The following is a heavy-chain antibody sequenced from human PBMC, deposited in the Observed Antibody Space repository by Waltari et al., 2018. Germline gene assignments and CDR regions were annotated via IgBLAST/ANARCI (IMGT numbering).Heavy chain of an antibody. J-gene: IGHJ4*02. CDR1: GFTFSSYA. CDR2: SIGKCATT. Sequence: EVQLVESGGGLVQPGGSLRLSCAASGFTFSSYAMSWVRQVPGKWLEGVSSSIGKCATTSYADSVKGRFTISRDKSKNTRFLQMDSLRAEDTAGYYCAKALTLSSTWDMHWGQGTLVTVSS. D-gene: IGHD6-13*01. CDR3: AKALTLSSTWDMH. V-gene: IGHV3-23*04.